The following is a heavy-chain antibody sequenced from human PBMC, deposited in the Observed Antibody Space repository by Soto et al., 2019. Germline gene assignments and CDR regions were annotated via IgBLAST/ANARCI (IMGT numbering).Heavy chain of an antibody. CDR3: ARFKLGEDY. D-gene: IGHD3-16*01. J-gene: IGHJ4*02. V-gene: IGHV1-69*02. Sequence: QVQLVQSGAEVKKPGSSVKVSCKASGGTFSNYTITWVRQAPGQGLEWMGRLIPIRGLANYAQKFRGRVTITADKSTTTAYMELRSLRSEDTAMYYCARFKLGEDYWGQGPLVTVSS. CDR1: GGTFSNYT. CDR2: LIPIRGLA.